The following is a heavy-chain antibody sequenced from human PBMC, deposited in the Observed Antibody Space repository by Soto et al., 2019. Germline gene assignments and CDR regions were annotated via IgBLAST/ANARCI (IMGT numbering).Heavy chain of an antibody. J-gene: IGHJ2*01. CDR1: GDSISSGGHY. Sequence: QVQLQESGPGLVKPSQTLSLICTVSGDSISSGGHYWSWVRQFPGKGLEWIGFVYHSGNTFYNPSLRRRLTLSADTSKTQFSLTLTSVTAADTATYYCARAALDWHFDVWGHGILVTVSS. D-gene: IGHD6-25*01. CDR2: VYHSGNT. V-gene: IGHV4-31*03. CDR3: ARAALDWHFDV.